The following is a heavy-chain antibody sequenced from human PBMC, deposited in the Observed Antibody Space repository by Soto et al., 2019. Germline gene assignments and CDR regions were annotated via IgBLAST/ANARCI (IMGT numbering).Heavy chain of an antibody. CDR3: AKDHSITIFGVTYYYYYGMDV. V-gene: IGHV3-23*01. CDR1: GFTFSSYA. Sequence: PRGSLRLSCAASGFTFSSYAMSWVRQAPGKGLEWVSAISGSGGSTYYADSVKGRFTISRDNSKNTLYLQMNSLRAEDTAVYYCAKDHSITIFGVTYYYYYGMDVWGQGTTVTVSS. D-gene: IGHD3-3*01. CDR2: ISGSGGST. J-gene: IGHJ6*02.